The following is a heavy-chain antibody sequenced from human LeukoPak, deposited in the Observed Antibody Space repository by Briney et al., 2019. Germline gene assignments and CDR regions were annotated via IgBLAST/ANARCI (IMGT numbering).Heavy chain of an antibody. D-gene: IGHD2-21*02. CDR1: GYNFTGYY. Sequence: GASVKVSCKGSGYNFTGYYIHWVRQAPGQGIEWMGWINPNRGGTNYAQRFLGRVTMTRDTSISAAYMELSRLRSDDTAVYYCARDLGGDQSFDYWGQGTLVTVSS. J-gene: IGHJ4*02. V-gene: IGHV1-2*02. CDR2: INPNRGGT. CDR3: ARDLGGDQSFDY.